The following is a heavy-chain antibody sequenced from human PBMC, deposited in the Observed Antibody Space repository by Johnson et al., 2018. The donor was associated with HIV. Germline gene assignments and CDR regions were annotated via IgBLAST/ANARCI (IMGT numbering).Heavy chain of an antibody. J-gene: IGHJ3*02. V-gene: IGHV3-30-3*01. CDR3: ARDQNIVLMVYAAPGAFDI. D-gene: IGHD2-8*01. CDR2: ISHDGSNK. Sequence: QVQLVESGGGVVQPGRSLRLSCAASGFTFSNYALHWVRQAPGRGLEWVALISHDGSNKYYADSVKGRFTISRDNSKNTLYLQMNSLRAEDTAVYYCARDQNIVLMVYAAPGAFDIWGQGTMVTVSS. CDR1: GFTFSNYA.